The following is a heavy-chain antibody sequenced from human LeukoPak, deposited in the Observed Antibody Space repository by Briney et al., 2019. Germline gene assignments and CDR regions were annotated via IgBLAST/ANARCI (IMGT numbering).Heavy chain of an antibody. CDR3: AKDVATTKEYYFDY. CDR2: IYSGGST. V-gene: IGHV3-53*01. D-gene: IGHD5-24*01. CDR1: GFTVSSNY. Sequence: GGSLRLSCAASGFTVSSNYMSWVRQAPGKGLEWVSVIYSGGSTYYADSVKGRFTISRDNSKNTLYLQMNSLRAEDTAVYYCAKDVATTKEYYFDYWGQGTLVTVSS. J-gene: IGHJ4*02.